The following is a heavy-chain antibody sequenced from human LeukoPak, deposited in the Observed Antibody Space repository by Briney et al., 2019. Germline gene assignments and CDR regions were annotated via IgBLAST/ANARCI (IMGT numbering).Heavy chain of an antibody. CDR1: GFTFSSYE. CDR3: ARDNRGYDY. D-gene: IGHD5-12*01. J-gene: IGHJ4*02. V-gene: IGHV3-48*03. Sequence: PGGSLRLSCAASGFTFSSYEMNWVRQAPGKGLEWISYITSSSSAIYYTDSVKGRFTVSRDNAKNSLYLQMNSLRAEDTAVYYCARDNRGYDYWGQGTLVTVSS. CDR2: ITSSSSAI.